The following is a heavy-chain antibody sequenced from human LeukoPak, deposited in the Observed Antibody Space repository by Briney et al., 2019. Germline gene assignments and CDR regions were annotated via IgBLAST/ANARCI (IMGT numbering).Heavy chain of an antibody. V-gene: IGHV1-18*01. CDR2: ISAYNGNT. Sequence: GASVKVSCKATGYTFTSYGISWVRQAPGQGLEWMGWISAYNGNTNYAQKLQGRVTMTTDTSTSTAYMELRSLRSDDTAVYYCARAEHEQLLQGGGFYYMDVWGKGTTVTVSS. CDR1: GYTFTSYG. CDR3: ARAEHEQLLQGGGFYYMDV. D-gene: IGHD6-6*01. J-gene: IGHJ6*03.